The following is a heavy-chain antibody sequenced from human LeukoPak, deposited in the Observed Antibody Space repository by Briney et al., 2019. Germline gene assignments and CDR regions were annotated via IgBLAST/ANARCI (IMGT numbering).Heavy chain of an antibody. CDR1: GFTFDDYA. J-gene: IGHJ5*02. D-gene: IGHD6-19*01. Sequence: PGGSLRLSCAASGFTFDDYAMHWVRQAPGKGLEWVSGISWNSGSIGYADSVKGRFTISRDNAKNSPYLQMNSLRAEDTALYYCAKGPRLGWLDPWWFDPWGQGTLVTVSS. CDR3: AKGPRLGWLDPWWFDP. V-gene: IGHV3-9*01. CDR2: ISWNSGSI.